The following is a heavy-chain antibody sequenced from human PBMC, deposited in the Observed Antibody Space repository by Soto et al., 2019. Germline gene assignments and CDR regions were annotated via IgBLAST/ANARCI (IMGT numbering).Heavy chain of an antibody. Sequence: QRPLHASGPGLVTPSETLSLTCTVSGGSISSSSYYWGWIRQPPGKGLEWIGSFYYSGRTYYNPSLKILFTITADTSEIQFSLTWSSVTAADTAVYYWARLTAEAAGTRLAHWGQGTLVTVSS. V-gene: IGHV4-39*01. J-gene: IGHJ5*02. CDR3: ARLTAEAAGTRLAH. D-gene: IGHD6-13*01. CDR2: FYYSGRT. CDR1: GGSISSSSYY.